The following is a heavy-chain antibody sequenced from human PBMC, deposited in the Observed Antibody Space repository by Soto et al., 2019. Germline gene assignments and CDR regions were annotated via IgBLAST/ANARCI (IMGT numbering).Heavy chain of an antibody. Sequence: PGESLKISCKGSGYSFTSYWIGWVRQMPGKGLEWMGIIYPGDSDTRYSPSFQGQVTISADKSISTAYLQWSSLKASDTAMYYCATATDGVGAIKSFDYWGQGTLVTVPQ. CDR3: ATATDGVGAIKSFDY. V-gene: IGHV5-51*01. CDR1: GYSFTSYW. J-gene: IGHJ4*02. CDR2: IYPGDSDT. D-gene: IGHD1-26*01.